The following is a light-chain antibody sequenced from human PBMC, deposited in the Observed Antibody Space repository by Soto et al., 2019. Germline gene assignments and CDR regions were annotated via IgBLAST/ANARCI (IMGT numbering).Light chain of an antibody. CDR3: QQFGSSSWT. J-gene: IGKJ1*01. CDR1: QSVNSGY. V-gene: IGKV3-20*01. CDR2: GAS. Sequence: EIVLTQSPGTLSLSPGEGASLSCRASQSVNSGYLAWYQQKPGQAPRLLIYGASSRATGIPDRFSGGGSGTDFTLTISRLEPEDFAVYYFQQFGSSSWTVGQGTKVEIK.